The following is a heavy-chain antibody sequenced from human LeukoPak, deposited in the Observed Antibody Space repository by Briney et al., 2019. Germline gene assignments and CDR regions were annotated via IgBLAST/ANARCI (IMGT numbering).Heavy chain of an antibody. CDR1: GFTFSSYA. J-gene: IGHJ4*02. D-gene: IGHD2-2*01. CDR3: AKGLSYSDIVVVSGY. CDR2: ISGSGGST. V-gene: IGHV3-23*01. Sequence: PGGSLRLPCAASGFTFSSYAMSWVRQAPGKGLEWVSAISGSGGSTYYADSVKGRFTISRDNSKNTLYLQMNSLRAEDTAVYYCAKGLSYSDIVVVSGYWGQGTLVTVSS.